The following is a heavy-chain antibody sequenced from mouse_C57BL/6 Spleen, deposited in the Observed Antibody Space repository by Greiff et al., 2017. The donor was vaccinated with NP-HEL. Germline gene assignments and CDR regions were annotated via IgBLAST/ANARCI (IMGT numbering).Heavy chain of an antibody. V-gene: IGHV2-6*03. J-gene: IGHJ3*01. Sequence: VKLKESGPGLVAPSQSLSITCTVSGFSLTSYGVHWVRQPPGKGLEWLVVIWSDGSTTYNSALKSRLSISKDNSKSQVFLKMNSLQTDDTAMYYCARFYYDYDGAWFAYWGQGTLVTVSA. D-gene: IGHD2-4*01. CDR1: GFSLTSYG. CDR3: ARFYYDYDGAWFAY. CDR2: IWSDGST.